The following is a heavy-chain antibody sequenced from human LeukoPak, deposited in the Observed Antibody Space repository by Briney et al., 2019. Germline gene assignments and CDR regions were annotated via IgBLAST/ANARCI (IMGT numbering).Heavy chain of an antibody. J-gene: IGHJ6*03. V-gene: IGHV3-74*01. CDR1: GFTFSDYW. Sequence: GGSLRLSCVASGFTFSDYWIHWVRQAPGKGLVWVSRINVDGSTTSYADSVKGRFTISRDNAKNTLYLHMNSLRAEDTAVYYCARGGLGTMIRGTYYYYYYMDVWGKGTTVTVSS. D-gene: IGHD3-10*01. CDR2: INVDGSTT. CDR3: ARGGLGTMIRGTYYYYYYMDV.